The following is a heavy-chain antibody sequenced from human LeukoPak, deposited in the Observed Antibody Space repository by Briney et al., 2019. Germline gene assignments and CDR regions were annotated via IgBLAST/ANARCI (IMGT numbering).Heavy chain of an antibody. CDR1: TGSINNHY. V-gene: IGHV4-59*11. J-gene: IGHJ4*01. Sequence: SETLSLTCSVSTGSINNHYWNWIRQPPGKGLEWIGYIYYTGSTYYHPSLKRRVTISVDTSKNQFSLKLSCVTAADTAVYFCARGGYCSTTSCSFDAWGQGTLVTVSS. D-gene: IGHD2-2*01. CDR3: ARGGYCSTTSCSFDA. CDR2: IYYTGST.